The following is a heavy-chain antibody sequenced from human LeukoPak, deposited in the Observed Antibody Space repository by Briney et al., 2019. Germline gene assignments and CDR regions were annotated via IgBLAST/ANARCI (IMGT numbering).Heavy chain of an antibody. D-gene: IGHD3-9*01. CDR1: GFTFSSYT. CDR3: AKENPLEDRSDILSY. V-gene: IGHV3-21*04. CDR2: ISGTSTYI. J-gene: IGHJ4*02. Sequence: GGSLRLSCAASGFTFSSYTMNWVRQAPGRGLEWVSSISGTSTYIYYADSVKGRFTISRDNPKNTLYLQMNSLRAEDTAVYYCAKENPLEDRSDILSYWGQGTLVTVSS.